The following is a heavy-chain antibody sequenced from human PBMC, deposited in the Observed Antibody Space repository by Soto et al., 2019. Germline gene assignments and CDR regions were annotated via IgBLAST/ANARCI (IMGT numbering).Heavy chain of an antibody. CDR1: GFTFNNYG. CDR2: ISFDGRNT. CDR3: ARIDTWALKFDY. V-gene: IGHV3-30*03. D-gene: IGHD2-8*01. J-gene: IGHJ4*02. Sequence: PGGSLRLSCAASGFTFNNYGMHWVRQAPGKGLEWMVVISFDGRNTYYADSVKGRFTISRDNSKNTLYLQMDSLRAEDTAVYYCARIDTWALKFDYWGQGILVTVSS.